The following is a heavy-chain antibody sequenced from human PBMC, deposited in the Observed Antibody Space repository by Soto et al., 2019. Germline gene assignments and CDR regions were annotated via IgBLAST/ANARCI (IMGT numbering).Heavy chain of an antibody. V-gene: IGHV3-43*01. CDR2: TSWDGGSI. D-gene: IGHD3-10*01. CDR1: GFTFDDYT. J-gene: IGHJ6*02. Sequence: GGSLRLSCAASGFTFDDYTMHWVHQAPGKGLEWVSLTSWDGGSIYYADSVKGRFTISRDNSKNSLYLQMNSLRTEDTALYYCAKDLEVRGVMCMDVWGQGTTVTVSS. CDR3: AKDLEVRGVMCMDV.